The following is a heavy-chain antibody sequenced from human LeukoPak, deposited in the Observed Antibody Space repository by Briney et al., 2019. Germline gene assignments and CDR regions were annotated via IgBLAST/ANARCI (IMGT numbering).Heavy chain of an antibody. CDR2: IYYSGST. V-gene: IGHV4-59*01. CDR1: GGSISSYY. J-gene: IGHJ4*02. D-gene: IGHD3-3*01. CDR3: ARGDFWSGYYFDY. Sequence: SETLSLTCTVSGGSISSYYWSWIRQPPGKGLEWIGYIYYSGSTNYNPSLKSRVTISVDTSKNQFSLKLSSVTAADTAVYYCARGDFWSGYYFDYWGQGTLVTVSS.